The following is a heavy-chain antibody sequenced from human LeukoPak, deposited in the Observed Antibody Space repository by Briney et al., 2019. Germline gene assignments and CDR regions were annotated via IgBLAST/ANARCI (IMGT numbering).Heavy chain of an antibody. D-gene: IGHD3-10*01. CDR3: ARGSRYYGSGSYYRWFDP. J-gene: IGHJ5*02. CDR1: GGSISSYY. CDR2: IYTSGST. Sequence: SETLSLTCTVSGGSISSYYWSWIRQPAGKGLEWIGRIYTSGSTNYNPSLKSRVTMSVDTSKNQFSLKLSSVTAADTAVYYCARGSRYYGSGSYYRWFDPWGQGTLVTVSS. V-gene: IGHV4-4*07.